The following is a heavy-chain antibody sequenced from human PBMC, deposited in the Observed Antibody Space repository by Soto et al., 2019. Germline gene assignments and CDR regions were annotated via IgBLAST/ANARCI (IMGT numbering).Heavy chain of an antibody. D-gene: IGHD3-10*01. CDR2: IDYGGST. J-gene: IGHJ4*02. V-gene: IGHV4-59*11. Sequence: PSETLSLTCSVSGDSINSRYWSWIRQPPGKGLEWIGYIDYGGSTNYAPSLQSRVTMSVDTSKNQVSLKLRYVTAADTAVYYCVRQRGNYFDFWGQGTLGTVSS. CDR3: VRQRGNYFDF. CDR1: GDSINSRY.